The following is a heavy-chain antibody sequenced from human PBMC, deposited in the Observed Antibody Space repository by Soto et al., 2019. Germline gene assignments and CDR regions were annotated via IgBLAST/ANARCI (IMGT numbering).Heavy chain of an antibody. CDR1: GIIFSNYA. CDR2: ISGSGGET. J-gene: IGHJ4*02. Sequence: GGSLRLSCAASGIIFSNYALSWVRQAPGKGLEWVSCISGSGGETYYADSVKGRFTISRDNTKNRLYLQMNSLRAEETAIYYCAKEYYSDSSFDSWGQGTLVTVSS. CDR3: AKEYYSDSSFDS. V-gene: IGHV3-23*01. D-gene: IGHD3-22*01.